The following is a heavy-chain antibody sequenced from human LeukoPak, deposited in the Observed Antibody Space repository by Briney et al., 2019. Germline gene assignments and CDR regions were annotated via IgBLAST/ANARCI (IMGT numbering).Heavy chain of an antibody. CDR2: IKQDGSER. J-gene: IGHJ3*02. V-gene: IGHV3-7*01. CDR3: ARDSEYSSSFAFDI. Sequence: GGSLRLSCAASGFTFSSHWMTWVRQAPGKGLEWVANIKQDGSERYYVDSVKGRFTISRDNAKNSLYLQMNSLRAEDTAVYYCARDSEYSSSFAFDIWGRGTMVTVSS. D-gene: IGHD6-13*01. CDR1: GFTFSSHW.